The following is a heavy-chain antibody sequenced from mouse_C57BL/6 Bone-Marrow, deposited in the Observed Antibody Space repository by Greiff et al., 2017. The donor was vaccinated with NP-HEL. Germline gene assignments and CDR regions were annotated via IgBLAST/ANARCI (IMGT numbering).Heavy chain of an antibody. V-gene: IGHV1-55*01. Sequence: QVQLQQPGAELVKPGASVKMSCKASGYTFTSYWITWVKQRPGQGLEWIGDIYPGSGSTNYNEKFKSKATLTVDTSSSTAYMQLSGLTSEDSAVYYCERELFATVKGGWGQGTTLTVSS. CDR3: ERELFATVKGG. CDR1: GYTFTSYW. J-gene: IGHJ2*01. D-gene: IGHD1-1*01. CDR2: IYPGSGST.